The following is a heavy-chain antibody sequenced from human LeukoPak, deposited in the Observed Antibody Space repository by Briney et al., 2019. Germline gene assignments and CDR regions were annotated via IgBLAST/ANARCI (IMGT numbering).Heavy chain of an antibody. Sequence: PSETLSLTCTVSGGSIRSYYWRWIRQHPGQGLEWIGYIYYSGSTNYNPSLKSRVTISVDTSKNQFSLKLSSVTAADTAVYYCARLAHYYDSSGYYFYYYGMDVWGQGTTVTVSS. CDR3: ARLAHYYDSSGYYFYYYGMDV. J-gene: IGHJ6*02. D-gene: IGHD3-22*01. V-gene: IGHV4-59*01. CDR2: IYYSGST. CDR1: GGSIRSYY.